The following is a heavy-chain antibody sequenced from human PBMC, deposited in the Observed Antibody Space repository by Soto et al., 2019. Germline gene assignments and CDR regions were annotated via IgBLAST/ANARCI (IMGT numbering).Heavy chain of an antibody. Sequence: PSETLSLTCTVSGGSISSSSYYWGWIRQPPGKGLEWIGSIYYSGSTYYNPSLKSRVTISVDTSKNQFSLKLSSVTAADTAVYYCARTYYDDTDALKFDYWGQGTLVTVSS. CDR3: ARTYYDDTDALKFDY. CDR1: GGSISSSSYY. V-gene: IGHV4-39*01. CDR2: IYYSGST. J-gene: IGHJ4*02. D-gene: IGHD3-22*01.